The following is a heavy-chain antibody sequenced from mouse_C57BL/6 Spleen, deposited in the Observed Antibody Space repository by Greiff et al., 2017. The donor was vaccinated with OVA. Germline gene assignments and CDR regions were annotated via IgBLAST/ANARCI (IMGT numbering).Heavy chain of an antibody. Sequence: VQLKESGPELVKPGDSVKISCKASGYSFTGYFMNWVMQSHGKSLEWIGRINPYNGDTFYNQKFKGKATLTVDKSSSTAHMELRSLTSEDSAVYYCARSGSSPYYAMDYWGQGTSVTVSS. V-gene: IGHV1-20*01. CDR2: INPYNGDT. CDR3: ARSGSSPYYAMDY. CDR1: GYSFTGYF. J-gene: IGHJ4*01. D-gene: IGHD1-1*01.